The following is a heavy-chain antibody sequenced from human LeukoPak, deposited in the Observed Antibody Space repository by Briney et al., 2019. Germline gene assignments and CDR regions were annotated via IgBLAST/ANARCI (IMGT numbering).Heavy chain of an antibody. CDR1: GYTFTSYG. CDR3: ARAALRTNGYSGYDLNYYFDY. Sequence: ASVKVSCKASGYTFTSYGISWVRQAPGQGLEWMGWISAYNGNTNYAQKLRGRVTMTTDTSTSTAYMELRSLRSDDTAVYYCARAALRTNGYSGYDLNYYFDYWGQGTLVTVSS. V-gene: IGHV1-18*01. D-gene: IGHD5-12*01. CDR2: ISAYNGNT. J-gene: IGHJ4*02.